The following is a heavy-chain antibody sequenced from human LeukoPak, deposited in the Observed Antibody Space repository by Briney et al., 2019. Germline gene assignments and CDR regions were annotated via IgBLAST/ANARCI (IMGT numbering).Heavy chain of an antibody. D-gene: IGHD5-12*01. J-gene: IGHJ3*02. V-gene: IGHV3-21*01. CDR3: ARVGVVATITGDDAFDI. Sequence: PGGSLRLSCAASRFTFSSYSMNWVRQAPGKGLEWVSSISSSSYIYYADSVKGRFTISRDNAKNSLYLQMNSLRAEDTAVYYCARVGVVATITGDDAFDIWGQGTMVTVSS. CDR2: ISSSSYI. CDR1: RFTFSSYS.